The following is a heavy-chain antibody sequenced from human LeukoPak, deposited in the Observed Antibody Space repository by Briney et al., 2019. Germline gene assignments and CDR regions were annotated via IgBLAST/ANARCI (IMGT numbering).Heavy chain of an antibody. V-gene: IGHV1-8*02. CDR3: ARGRWPATGSPHFDY. CDR2: LNPNSGGS. D-gene: IGHD2-8*02. J-gene: IGHJ4*02. CDR1: GYTFTNYD. Sequence: ASVKVSCKASGYTFTNYDINWVRQAAGRGLEWVGWLNPNSGGSGYAQNFQGRVTTTRITSITTAYMELSSLRSDDTAVYYCARGRWPATGSPHFDYWGQGALVTVSS.